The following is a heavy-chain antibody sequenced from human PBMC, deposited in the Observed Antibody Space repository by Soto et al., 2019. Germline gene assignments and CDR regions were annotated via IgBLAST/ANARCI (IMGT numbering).Heavy chain of an antibody. CDR2: VIPLFDTA. V-gene: IGHV1-69*01. CDR3: ATGGHNDGYNFYHGMDV. CDR1: GGIFTNNA. Sequence: QVQVVQSGAEVKKPGSSVKVSCKVSGGIFTNNAISWVRQAPGQGLEWLGGVIPLFDTAYYAQIFRGRRRICADGATTAAYMELSGLTSADTAVYCCATGGHNDGYNFYHGMDVWGQGTTVTVS. D-gene: IGHD5-18*01. J-gene: IGHJ6*02.